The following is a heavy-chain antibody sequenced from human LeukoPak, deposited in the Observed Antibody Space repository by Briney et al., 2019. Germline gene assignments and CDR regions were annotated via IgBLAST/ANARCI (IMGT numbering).Heavy chain of an antibody. CDR3: ARLLGYCSSTSCSHPFYYYYGMDV. J-gene: IGHJ6*02. D-gene: IGHD2-2*01. V-gene: IGHV4-59*04. CDR2: IYYSGST. CDR1: GGSISSYY. Sequence: PSETLSLTCTVSGGSISSYYWSWIRQPPGKGLEWIGYIYYSGSTYYNPSLKSRVTISVDTSKNQFSLKLSSVTAADTAVYYCARLLGYCSSTSCSHPFYYYYGMDVWGQGTTVTVSS.